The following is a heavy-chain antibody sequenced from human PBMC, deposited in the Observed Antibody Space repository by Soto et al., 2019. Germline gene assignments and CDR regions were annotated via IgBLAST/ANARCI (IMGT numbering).Heavy chain of an antibody. V-gene: IGHV4-39*01. D-gene: IGHD3-10*01. Sequence: QLQLQESGPGLVKPSETLSLTCTVSGGSISSSSYYWGWIRQPPGKGLEWIGSIYYSGSTYYNPSLKSRVTISVDTSKNQFSLKLSSVTAADTAVYYCARPVVLYAFDIWGQGTMVTVSS. CDR2: IYYSGST. CDR3: ARPVVLYAFDI. J-gene: IGHJ3*02. CDR1: GGSISSSSYY.